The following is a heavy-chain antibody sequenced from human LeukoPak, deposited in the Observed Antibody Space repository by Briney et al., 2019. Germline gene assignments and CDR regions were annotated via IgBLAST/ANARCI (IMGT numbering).Heavy chain of an antibody. CDR1: GFTFSDYY. CDR2: ISSSSSYT. V-gene: IGHV3-11*06. Sequence: GGSLRLSCAASGFTFSDYYMSWIRQAPGKGLEWVSYISSSSSYTNYADSVKGRFTITRDNAKNSLYLQTNSLRAEDTAVYYCARVPKYYYGSGSADYWGQGTLVTVSS. J-gene: IGHJ4*02. D-gene: IGHD3-10*01. CDR3: ARVPKYYYGSGSADY.